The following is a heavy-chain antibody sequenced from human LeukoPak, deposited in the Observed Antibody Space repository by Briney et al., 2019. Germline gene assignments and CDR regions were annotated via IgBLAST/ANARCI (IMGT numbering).Heavy chain of an antibody. V-gene: IGHV3-21*01. CDR2: ISGSSSYI. Sequence: GGSLRLSCAASGFTFSTYSMNWVRQAPGKGLEWVSCISGSSSYIYYADSVKGRSTISRDNARNSLYLQMNSLRAEDTAVYYCARDFGIDYWGQGTLVTVSS. CDR3: ARDFGIDY. D-gene: IGHD3-16*01. J-gene: IGHJ4*02. CDR1: GFTFSTYS.